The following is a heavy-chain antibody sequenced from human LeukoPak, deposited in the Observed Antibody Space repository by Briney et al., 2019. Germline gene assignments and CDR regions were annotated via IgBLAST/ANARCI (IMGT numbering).Heavy chain of an antibody. V-gene: IGHV3-48*04. D-gene: IGHD1-26*01. Sequence: GGSLRLSCAASGFTFSSYSMNWVRQAPGKGLAWVSFISSSSSTIYYADSVKGRFTISRDNAKNSLYLQMNSLRAEDTAVYYCARDRGGSYSAIDYWGQGTLVTVSS. CDR2: ISSSSSTI. CDR3: ARDRGGSYSAIDY. CDR1: GFTFSSYS. J-gene: IGHJ4*02.